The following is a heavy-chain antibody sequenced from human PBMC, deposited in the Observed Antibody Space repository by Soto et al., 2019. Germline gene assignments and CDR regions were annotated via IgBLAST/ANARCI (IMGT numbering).Heavy chain of an antibody. CDR3: ASEYGSGFPVY. J-gene: IGHJ4*02. D-gene: IGHD3-10*01. V-gene: IGHV3-48*03. CDR2: ISSGGGTT. CDR1: GLTFSSYE. Sequence: GGSLRLSCAASGLTFSSYEMNLVRHAPRKGLEWVSYISSGGGTTYYADSVKGRFTISRDNAKNSLCLQINSLRGEDTALYYCASEYGSGFPVYCGQGTLVTVSS.